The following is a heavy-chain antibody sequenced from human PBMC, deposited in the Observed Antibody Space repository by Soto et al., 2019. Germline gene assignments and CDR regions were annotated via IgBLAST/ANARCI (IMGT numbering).Heavy chain of an antibody. V-gene: IGHV1-18*04. CDR2: ISTYNGNT. CDR1: GYTFISYS. CDR3: AREGAHSTGWYDYFDQ. J-gene: IGHJ4*02. D-gene: IGHD6-13*01. Sequence: QVQLVQSGGEVKKPGASVNISCKATGYTFISYSNTWVRQAPGQGLEWMGWISTYNGNTKYAQSLQGRVTLTRDTSTNTAFMEIRGLRSDDTAIYYCAREGAHSTGWYDYFDQWGQGTLVAVSS.